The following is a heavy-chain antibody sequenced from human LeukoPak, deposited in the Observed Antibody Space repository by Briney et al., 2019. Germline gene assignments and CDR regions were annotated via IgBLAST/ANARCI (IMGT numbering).Heavy chain of an antibody. J-gene: IGHJ4*02. CDR2: ISYDGSNK. V-gene: IGHV3-30*18. CDR1: GFTFSSYG. Sequence: GGSLRLSCAASGFTFSSYGMHWVRQAPGKGLEWVAVISYDGSNKYYADSVKGRFTISRDNSKDTLYLQMNSLRAEDTAVYYCAKESGSYGGDYWGQGTLVTVSS. CDR3: AKESGSYGGDY. D-gene: IGHD1-26*01.